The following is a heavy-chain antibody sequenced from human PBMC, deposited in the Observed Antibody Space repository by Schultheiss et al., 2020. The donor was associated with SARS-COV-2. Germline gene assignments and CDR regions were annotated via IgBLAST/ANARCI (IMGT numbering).Heavy chain of an antibody. J-gene: IGHJ6*02. CDR3: ARGSGESRWLQLGYYYYGMDV. V-gene: IGHV4-34*01. D-gene: IGHD5-24*01. Sequence: SETLSLTCAVYGGSFSGYYWSWIRQPPGKGLEWIGEINHSGSTNYNPSLKSRVTISVDTSKNQFSLKLSSVTAADTAVYYCARGSGESRWLQLGYYYYGMDVWGQGTTVTVSS. CDR1: GGSFSGYY. CDR2: INHSGST.